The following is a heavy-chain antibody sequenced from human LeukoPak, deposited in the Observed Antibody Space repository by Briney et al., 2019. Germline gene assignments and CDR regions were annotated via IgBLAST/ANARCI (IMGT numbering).Heavy chain of an antibody. Sequence: PGGSLRLSCAASGFTFDDYGMSWVRQAPGKGLEWVSGINWNGGSTGYADSVKSRFTISRDNAKNSLYLQMNSLRAEDTALYYCARSDSSSVTGQNFDYWGQGTLVTVSS. CDR3: ARSDSSSVTGQNFDY. CDR2: INWNGGST. V-gene: IGHV3-20*04. CDR1: GFTFDDYG. J-gene: IGHJ4*02. D-gene: IGHD6-6*01.